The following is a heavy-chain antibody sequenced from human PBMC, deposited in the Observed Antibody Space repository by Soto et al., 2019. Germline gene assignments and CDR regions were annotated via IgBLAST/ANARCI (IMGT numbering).Heavy chain of an antibody. D-gene: IGHD4-17*01. CDR2: INHSGST. J-gene: IGHJ4*02. V-gene: IGHV4-34*01. CDR3: ARGANGDYDYFDY. CDR1: GGSITTGGSY. Sequence: SETLSLTCTVSGGSITTGGSYWSWIRQHPGKGLEWIEEINHSGSTNYNPSLKSRVTISVDTSKNQLSLKLSSVTAADTAVYYCARGANGDYDYFDYWGQGTLVTVSS.